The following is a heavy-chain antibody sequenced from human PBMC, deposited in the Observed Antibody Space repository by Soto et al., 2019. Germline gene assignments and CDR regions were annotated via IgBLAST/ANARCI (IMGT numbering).Heavy chain of an antibody. CDR1: GYIFTTYW. D-gene: IGHD3-22*01. V-gene: IGHV5-51*01. J-gene: IGHJ4*02. CDR2: IYPGDSDT. CDR3: ARGAPVIYPFNY. Sequence: GESLKISCKVSGYIFTTYWIGWVRQMPGKGLEWMGVIYPGDSDTIYSPSFQGQVTISADKSISTVYMELSSLRSEDTAVYYYARGAPVIYPFNYWGQGTLVTVSS.